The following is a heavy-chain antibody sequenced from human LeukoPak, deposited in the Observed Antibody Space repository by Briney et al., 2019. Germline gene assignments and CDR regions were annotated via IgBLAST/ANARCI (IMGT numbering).Heavy chain of an antibody. V-gene: IGHV4-34*01. CDR2: INHSGST. Sequence: SETLSLTCAVYGGSFSGYYWSWIRQPPGKGLEWIGEINHSGSTNYNPSLKSRVTISVDTSKNQFSLKLSSVTAADTAVYYCARGPPAEYRIFAWYYTTPYYFDYWGQGTLVTVSS. J-gene: IGHJ4*02. D-gene: IGHD3-10*01. CDR3: ARGPPAEYRIFAWYYTTPYYFDY. CDR1: GGSFSGYY.